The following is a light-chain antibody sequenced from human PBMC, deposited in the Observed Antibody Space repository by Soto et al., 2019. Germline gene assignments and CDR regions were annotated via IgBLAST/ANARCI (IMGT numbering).Light chain of an antibody. CDR1: QSVSSSD. J-gene: IGKJ1*01. Sequence: EIVLTQSPGTLSLSPWERATLSCRASQSVSSSDLAWYQQKPGQAPRLLIYGASSRATGIPDRFSGSGSGTGFTLTISRLETEDSAVYYCQKYGSSLRTFGQGTKVDIK. V-gene: IGKV3-20*01. CDR2: GAS. CDR3: QKYGSSLRT.